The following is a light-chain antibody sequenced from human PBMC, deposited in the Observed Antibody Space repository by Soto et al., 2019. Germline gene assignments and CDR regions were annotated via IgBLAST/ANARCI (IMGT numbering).Light chain of an antibody. CDR2: EVS. J-gene: IGLJ2*01. CDR3: SSYTSSSTVV. CDR1: SSDVGGYNY. Sequence: QSVLTQPASVSGSPGQSITISCTGTSSDVGGYNYVSWYQQHPGKAPKLMIYEVSNRPSGVSNRFSGSKSGTTASLTISGLQAEDEADYYCSSYTSSSTVVFCGGTELTVL. V-gene: IGLV2-14*01.